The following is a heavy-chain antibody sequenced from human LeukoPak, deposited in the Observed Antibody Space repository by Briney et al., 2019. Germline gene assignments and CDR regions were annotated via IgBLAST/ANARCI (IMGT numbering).Heavy chain of an antibody. CDR2: MNQDGSAI. J-gene: IGHJ4*02. CDR1: GFTFSRHW. D-gene: IGHD3-9*01. V-gene: IGHV3-7*01. CDR3: AKTVPGYPDDYFDY. Sequence: GGSLRLSCAASGFTFSRHWMSWVRQAPGKGLERVAHMNQDGSAIYYVDSVKGRFTISRDNAKNSLYLQMNGLTVADTAGYYCAKTVPGYPDDYFDYWGQGTLVTVSS.